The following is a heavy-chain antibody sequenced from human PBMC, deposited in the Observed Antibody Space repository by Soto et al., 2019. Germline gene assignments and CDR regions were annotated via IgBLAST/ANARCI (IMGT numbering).Heavy chain of an antibody. Sequence: SETLSLTCTVSGGSISSSSYYWGWIRQPPGKGLEWIGSIYYSGSTYYNPSLKSRVTISVDTSKNQFSLKLSSVTAADTAVYYCARLPPRGYSYGHFDYWGQGTLVPVSS. CDR3: ARLPPRGYSYGHFDY. D-gene: IGHD5-18*01. CDR2: IYYSGST. V-gene: IGHV4-39*01. J-gene: IGHJ4*02. CDR1: GGSISSSSYY.